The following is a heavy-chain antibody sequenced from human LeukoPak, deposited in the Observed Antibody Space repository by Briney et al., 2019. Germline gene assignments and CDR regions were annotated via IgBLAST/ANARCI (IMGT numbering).Heavy chain of an antibody. CDR3: ARDLNLQSPSEYIAAVR. Sequence: GESLKISCKASGYTFTGYYMHWVRQAPGQGLEWMGWINPNSGGTNYAQKFQGRVTMTRDTSISTAYMELSRLRSDDTAVYYCARDLNLQSPSEYIAAVRWGQGTLVTVSS. V-gene: IGHV1-2*02. CDR2: INPNSGGT. D-gene: IGHD6-13*01. CDR1: GYTFTGYY. J-gene: IGHJ4*02.